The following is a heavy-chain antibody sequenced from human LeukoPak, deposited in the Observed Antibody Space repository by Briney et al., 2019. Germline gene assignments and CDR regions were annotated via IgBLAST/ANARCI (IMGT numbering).Heavy chain of an antibody. D-gene: IGHD6-13*01. V-gene: IGHV3-30*02. Sequence: PGGCLRLSCAASGFTFSSYGMHWVRQAPGKGLEWVAFILYDGSNKYYADSVKGRFTISRDNSKNTLYLQMNSLRAEDTAVYYCANGGSSSLLKSPFDYWGQGTLVTASS. CDR2: ILYDGSNK. J-gene: IGHJ4*02. CDR3: ANGGSSSLLKSPFDY. CDR1: GFTFSSYG.